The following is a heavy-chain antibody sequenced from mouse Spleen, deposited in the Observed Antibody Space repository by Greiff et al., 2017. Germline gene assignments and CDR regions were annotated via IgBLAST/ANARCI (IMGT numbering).Heavy chain of an antibody. J-gene: IGHJ1*01. Sequence: VQLQQPGAELVKPGASVKLSCKASGYTFTSYWMHWVKQRPGQGLEWIGMIHPNSGSTNYNEKFKSKATLTVDKSSSTAYMQLSSLTSEDSAVYYCARHYGLYWYFDVWGAGTTVTVSS. CDR2: IHPNSGST. CDR3: ARHYGLYWYFDV. CDR1: GYTFTSYW. D-gene: IGHD1-2*01. V-gene: IGHV1-64*01.